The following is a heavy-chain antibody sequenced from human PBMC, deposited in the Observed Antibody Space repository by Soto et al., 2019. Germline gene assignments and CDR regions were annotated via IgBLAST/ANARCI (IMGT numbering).Heavy chain of an antibody. V-gene: IGHV3-33*01. CDR1: GFTFSNYG. Sequence: HPGGSLRLSCATSGFTFSNYGIHWVRQAPGKGLEWVAVVWYDGKNKYYADSVKGRFTISRDNSQNTLYLQMNSLRAEDTAVYYCARRPRAYGDYLDYWGQGT. J-gene: IGHJ4*02. CDR2: VWYDGKNK. D-gene: IGHD4-17*01. CDR3: ARRPRAYGDYLDY.